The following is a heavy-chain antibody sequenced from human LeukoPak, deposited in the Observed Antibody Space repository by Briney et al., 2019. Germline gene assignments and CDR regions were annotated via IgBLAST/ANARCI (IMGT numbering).Heavy chain of an antibody. J-gene: IGHJ4*02. CDR2: IRTIANSYAT. D-gene: IGHD4-17*01. CDR3: TGNYGGGDY. Sequence: GGSLKLSCVASGFTFSGSAMHWVRQASGKGLEWVGRIRTIANSYATVYAASVKGRFTISRDDSKNMAYLQMNSLKTEDTAVYYCTGNYGGGDYWGQGTLVTVSS. V-gene: IGHV3-73*01. CDR1: GFTFSGSA.